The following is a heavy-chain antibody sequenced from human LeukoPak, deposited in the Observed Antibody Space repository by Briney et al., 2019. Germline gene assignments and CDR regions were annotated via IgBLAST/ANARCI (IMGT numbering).Heavy chain of an antibody. Sequence: PSETLSLTCTVSGGSISSHYWSWIRQPPGKTLEWIGYIYYSGSTNYNPSLRSRVTISVDSSKNQFSLKLSSVTAADTAVYCCARGSGQWGFDSWGQGTLVTVSS. D-gene: IGHD3-10*01. CDR3: ARGSGQWGFDS. J-gene: IGHJ4*02. CDR1: GGSISSHY. V-gene: IGHV4-59*11. CDR2: IYYSGST.